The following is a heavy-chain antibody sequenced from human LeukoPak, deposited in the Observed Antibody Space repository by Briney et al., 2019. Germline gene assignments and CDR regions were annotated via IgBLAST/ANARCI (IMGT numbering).Heavy chain of an antibody. V-gene: IGHV3-30-3*01. CDR2: ISYDGSNK. CDR3: ARAYATWLYEVNGAFDI. Sequence: PGRSLRLSCAASGFTFSGYAMHWVRQAPGKGLEWVAVISYDGSNKYYADSVKGRFTISRDNSKNTLYLQMNSLRAEDTAVYYCARAYATWLYEVNGAFDIWGQGTMVTVSS. J-gene: IGHJ3*02. D-gene: IGHD2-8*01. CDR1: GFTFSGYA.